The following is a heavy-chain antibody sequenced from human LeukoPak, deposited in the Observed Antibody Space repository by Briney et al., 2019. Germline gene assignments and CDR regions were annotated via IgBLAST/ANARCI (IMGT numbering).Heavy chain of an antibody. CDR1: GFTFNSYS. D-gene: IGHD3-22*01. J-gene: IGHJ1*01. CDR3: AGAPLRTYYYDNSGYYPKYSQH. CDR2: ISSNSGTI. V-gene: IGHV3-48*02. Sequence: GGSLRLSCAASGFTFNSYSMNWIRQAPGKGLEWVSYISSNSGTIYYADSVRGRFTISRDNVKNSLYLQMDSLRDEDTAVYYCAGAPLRTYYYDNSGYYPKYSQHWGQGTLVTVSS.